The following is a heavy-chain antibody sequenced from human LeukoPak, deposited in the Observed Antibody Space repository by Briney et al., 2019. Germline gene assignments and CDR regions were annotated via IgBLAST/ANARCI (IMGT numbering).Heavy chain of an antibody. CDR3: ARVDIVVVPAAMTYYYYGMDV. J-gene: IGHJ6*02. D-gene: IGHD2-2*01. V-gene: IGHV1-8*01. CDR2: MNPNSGNT. Sequence: ASVKVSCKASGYTFTSYDINWVRQATGQGLEWMGRMNPNSGNTGYAQKFQGRVTMTRNTSISTAYMELSSLRSEDTAVYYCARVDIVVVPAAMTYYYYGMDVWGQGTTVTVSS. CDR1: GYTFTSYD.